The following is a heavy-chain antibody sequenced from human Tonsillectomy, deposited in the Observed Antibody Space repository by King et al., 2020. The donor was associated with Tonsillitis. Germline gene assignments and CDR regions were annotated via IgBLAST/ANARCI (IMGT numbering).Heavy chain of an antibody. D-gene: IGHD2-2*01. V-gene: IGHV3-23*04. J-gene: IGHJ5*02. CDR3: TKDYCYNTSCSINWFDP. Sequence: VQLVESGGGLVQPGGSLRLSCAASGFSFSNYAMSWVRQAPGKGLEWVSAISGSGGSTYYADSVKGRFTISRDNSKNTLYLQMNSLRAEDTAVFYCTKDYCYNTSCSINWFDPWGQGTLVTVSS. CDR2: ISGSGGST. CDR1: GFSFSNYA.